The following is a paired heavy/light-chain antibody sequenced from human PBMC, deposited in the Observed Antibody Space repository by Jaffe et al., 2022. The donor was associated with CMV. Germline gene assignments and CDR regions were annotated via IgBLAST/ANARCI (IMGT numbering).Light chain of an antibody. V-gene: IGKV1-39*01. CDR2: DAS. CDR1: EDITSH. Sequence: DIQMTQSPSSLYASVGARVTIACRASEDITSHLNWYQQKPGKAPRLLIHDASTKFGGVPSRFSGSGSGTHFTLTISTLQAEDFATYYCQESFFSGSFGGGTKVEI. J-gene: IGKJ4*01. CDR3: QESFFSGS.
Heavy chain of an antibody. V-gene: IGHV1-3*01. CDR3: ARKYDFWNGSPYFFDY. Sequence: QVQLVQSGAEVKKPGASVKISCQASGYTFASFAMYWVRQAPGQRPEWMGWINAGNGNTEYSQKFQGRVSITRDTSANTAFMELSSLTSEDTAVYYCARKYDFWNGSPYFFDYWGQGTLVTVSP. D-gene: IGHD3-3*01. CDR2: INAGNGNT. CDR1: GYTFASFA. J-gene: IGHJ4*02.